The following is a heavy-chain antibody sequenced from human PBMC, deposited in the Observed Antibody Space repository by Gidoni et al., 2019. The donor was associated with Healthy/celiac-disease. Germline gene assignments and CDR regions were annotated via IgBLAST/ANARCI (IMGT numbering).Heavy chain of an antibody. J-gene: IGHJ6*02. CDR3: ARDGHIAVAGTYYYGMDV. Sequence: EVQLVESGGGLVQPGGSLRLSCAASGFTFRSYSMNWVRQAPGKGLEWVSYISSSSSTIYYADSVKGRFTISRDNAKNSLYLQMNSLRAEDTAVYYCARDGHIAVAGTYYYGMDVWGQGTTVTVSS. D-gene: IGHD6-19*01. CDR2: ISSSSSTI. CDR1: GFTFRSYS. V-gene: IGHV3-48*01.